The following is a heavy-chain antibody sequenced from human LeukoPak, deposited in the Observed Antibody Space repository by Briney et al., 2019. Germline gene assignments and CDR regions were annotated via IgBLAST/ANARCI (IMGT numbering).Heavy chain of an antibody. CDR2: ISSDESST. V-gene: IGHV3-74*01. D-gene: IGHD1-14*01. CDR3: TRNPDGRNWFDP. J-gene: IGHJ5*02. Sequence: HPGGSLRLSCAASGFTFSHHWMHWVRQAPGKGLVWVSHISSDESSTTYADSVKGRFTISRDNRKNTLYLQMNSLRVEDTAMYYYTRNPDGRNWFDPWGQGTLVTVSS. CDR1: GFTFSHHW.